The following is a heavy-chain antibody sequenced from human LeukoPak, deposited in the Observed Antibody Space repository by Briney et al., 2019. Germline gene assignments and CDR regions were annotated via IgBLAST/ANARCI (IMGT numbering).Heavy chain of an antibody. D-gene: IGHD3-22*01. CDR1: GGTFSSYG. CDR2: IWYDGSNK. CDR3: ARDLWLSRYYFDY. J-gene: IGHJ4*02. Sequence: SCKASGGTFSSYGMHWVRQAPGKGLEWVAVIWYDGSNKYYADSVKGRFTISRDNSKNTLYLQMNSLRAEDTAVYYCARDLWLSRYYFDYWGQGTLVTVSS. V-gene: IGHV3-33*01.